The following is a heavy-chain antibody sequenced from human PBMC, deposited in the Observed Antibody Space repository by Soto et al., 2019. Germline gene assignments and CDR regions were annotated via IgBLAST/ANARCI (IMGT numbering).Heavy chain of an antibody. Sequence: SWIRQPPGKGLEWIDPSDSYTNYNPSFQGHVTISADKSLSTAYLQWSSLKASDTAIYYCARGGQQVVHTWVDPWGQGTLVTVSS. CDR3: ARGGQQVVHTWVDP. J-gene: IGHJ5*02. D-gene: IGHD2-15*01. CDR2: DPSDSYT. V-gene: IGHV5-10-1*01.